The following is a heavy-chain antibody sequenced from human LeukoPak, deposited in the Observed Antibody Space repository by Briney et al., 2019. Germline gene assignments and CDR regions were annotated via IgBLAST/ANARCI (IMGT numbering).Heavy chain of an antibody. CDR1: GFTFSSYA. J-gene: IGHJ4*02. V-gene: IGHV3-30-3*01. Sequence: GGSLRLSCAASGFTFSSYAMHWVRQAPGKGLEWVAVISYDGSNKYYADSVKGRFTISRDNSKNTLYLQMNSQRAEDTAVYYCARDTSSWSHWGQGTLVTVSS. CDR2: ISYDGSNK. D-gene: IGHD6-13*01. CDR3: ARDTSSWSH.